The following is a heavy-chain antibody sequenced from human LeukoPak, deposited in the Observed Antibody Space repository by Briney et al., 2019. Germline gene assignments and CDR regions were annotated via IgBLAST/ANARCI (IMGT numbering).Heavy chain of an antibody. CDR3: ARAYIAFYYYYMDV. V-gene: IGHV4-39*01. D-gene: IGHD5-12*01. Sequence: PSETLSLTCTVSGGSISSSSYYWGWIRQPPGKGLEWIGSIYYSGSTYYNPSLKSRVTISVDTSKNQFSLKLSSVTAADTAVYYCARAYIAFYYYYMDVWGKGTTVTVSS. CDR1: GGSISSSSYY. J-gene: IGHJ6*03. CDR2: IYYSGST.